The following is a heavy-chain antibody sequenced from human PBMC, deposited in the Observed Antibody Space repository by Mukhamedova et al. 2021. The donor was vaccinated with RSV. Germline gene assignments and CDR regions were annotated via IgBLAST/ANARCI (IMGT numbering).Heavy chain of an antibody. CDR1: SFG. CDR2: ISDDGSRV. CDR3: ARDPGRRRSAHIAYL. J-gene: IGHJ4*02. V-gene: IGHV3-30*04. Sequence: SFGMQWVRQAPGKGLESVAVISDDGSRVYYRDSVKGRFTISRDNVKNILFLQMNSLRADDTAVYYCARDPGRRRSAHIAYLWGQG. D-gene: IGHD2-21*01.